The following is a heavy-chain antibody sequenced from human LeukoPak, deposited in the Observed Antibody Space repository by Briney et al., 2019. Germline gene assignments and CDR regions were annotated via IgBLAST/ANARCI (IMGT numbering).Heavy chain of an antibody. CDR1: GFTFSSYG. Sequence: PGGSLRLSCAASGFTFSSYGMHWVRQAPGKGLEWVAVIWYDGSNKYYADSVKGRFTISRDNSKNTLYLQMNSLRAEDTAVYYCVRIAVANNYYYGMDVWGKGTTVTVPS. CDR2: IWYDGSNK. V-gene: IGHV3-33*01. D-gene: IGHD6-19*01. CDR3: VRIAVANNYYYGMDV. J-gene: IGHJ6*04.